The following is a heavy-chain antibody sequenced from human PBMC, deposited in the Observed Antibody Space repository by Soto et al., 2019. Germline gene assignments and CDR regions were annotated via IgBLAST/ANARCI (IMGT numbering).Heavy chain of an antibody. J-gene: IGHJ4*02. CDR2: VGGSGGYK. Sequence: HPGWSLRLSCAASVFFFTSYAMSWVRQAPGKGLEWVAGVGGSGGYKSYADSVKGRFTISRDNSKNTVYLQMESLTVEDTAVYFCAKDAAMVSSTFNYFDFWGQGALVTVSS. V-gene: IGHV3-23*01. D-gene: IGHD6-13*01. CDR3: AKDAAMVSSTFNYFDF. CDR1: VFFFTSYA.